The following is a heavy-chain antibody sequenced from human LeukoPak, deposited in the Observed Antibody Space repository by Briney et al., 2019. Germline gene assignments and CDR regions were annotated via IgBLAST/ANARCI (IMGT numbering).Heavy chain of an antibody. CDR1: GYSFTSYW. D-gene: IGHD2-15*01. V-gene: IGHV5-51*01. CDR2: IYPGDSDT. CDR3: ARVVAAIINWFDP. J-gene: IGHJ5*02. Sequence: GESLKISCKGSGYSFTSYWIAWVRQMPGKGLEWMGIIYPGDSDTTYSPSFQGQVTISADKSISTAYLQWSSLKASDTVMYYCARVVAAIINWFDPWGQGTLVTVSS.